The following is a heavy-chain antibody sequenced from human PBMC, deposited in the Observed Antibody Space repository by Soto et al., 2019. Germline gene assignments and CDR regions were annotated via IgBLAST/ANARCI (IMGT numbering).Heavy chain of an antibody. J-gene: IGHJ4*02. V-gene: IGHV1-69*01. CDR2: IIPIFNSA. Sequence: QVQLVQSWADVKRPGSSVKVSCKASGGTFNNYALSWVRQAPGQGLEWMGGIIPIFNSANYAQKFQGRVTITADASTSTAYMELRSLRPDDTAVYYCAREVTVASYSFDFWGQGTLVTVSS. CDR3: AREVTVASYSFDF. CDR1: GGTFNNYA. D-gene: IGHD5-12*01.